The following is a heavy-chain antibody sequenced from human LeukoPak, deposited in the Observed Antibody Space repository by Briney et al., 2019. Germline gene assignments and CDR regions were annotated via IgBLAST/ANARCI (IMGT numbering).Heavy chain of an antibody. D-gene: IGHD3-22*01. CDR2: ISGSGDST. CDR3: ARDRGRYYDSRGFYWGYYFDS. Sequence: GSLRLSCAASGFTFSSYAMSWVRQAPGKGLEWVSTISGSGDSTYYADSVKGRFTISRDNSKDTLYLQMSSVRVDDTAVYYCARDRGRYYDSRGFYWGYYFDSWGQGILVTVST. V-gene: IGHV3-23*01. J-gene: IGHJ4*02. CDR1: GFTFSSYA.